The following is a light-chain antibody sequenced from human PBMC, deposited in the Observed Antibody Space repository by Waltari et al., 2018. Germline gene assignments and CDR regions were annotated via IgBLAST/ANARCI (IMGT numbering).Light chain of an antibody. CDR3: QHPWT. Sequence: DIQMTQSPSPLSASVGARVTITCRASQSISSWVAWYQQKPGKAPKLLIYKASSLESGVPSRFSGSGSGTEFTLTISSLQPDDFATYYCQHPWTFGQGTKVEIK. CDR2: KAS. CDR1: QSISSW. V-gene: IGKV1-5*03. J-gene: IGKJ1*01.